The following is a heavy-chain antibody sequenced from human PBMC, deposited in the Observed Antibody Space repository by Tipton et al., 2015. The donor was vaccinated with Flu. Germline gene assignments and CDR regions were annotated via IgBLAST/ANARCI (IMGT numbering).Heavy chain of an antibody. J-gene: IGHJ6*02. CDR3: ARREGGSSWYVGYYYYGMDV. CDR2: INHSGST. CDR1: GGSFSGYY. D-gene: IGHD6-13*01. V-gene: IGHV4-34*01. Sequence: TLSLTCAVYGGSFSGYYWSWIRQPPGKGLEWIGEINHSGSTNYNPSLKSRVTISVDTSKNQFSLKLSSVTAADTAVYYCARREGGSSWYVGYYYYGMDVWGQGTTVTVSS.